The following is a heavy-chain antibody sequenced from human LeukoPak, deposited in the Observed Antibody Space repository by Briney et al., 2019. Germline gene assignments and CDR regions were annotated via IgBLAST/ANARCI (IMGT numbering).Heavy chain of an antibody. CDR2: IYYSGTT. J-gene: IGHJ5*02. CDR1: GGSISHYY. D-gene: IGHD6-19*01. V-gene: IGHV4-59*12. Sequence: SETLSLTCTVSGGSISHYYWSWIRQSPGKGLEWIGYIYYSGTTNYNPSLKSRVTISVDTSRNQFSLQLRSVTPEDTAVYYCARGDSSGWYNWFDPWGQGTLVTVSS. CDR3: ARGDSSGWYNWFDP.